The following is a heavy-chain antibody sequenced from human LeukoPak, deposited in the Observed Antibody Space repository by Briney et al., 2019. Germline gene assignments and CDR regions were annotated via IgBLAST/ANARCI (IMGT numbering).Heavy chain of an antibody. D-gene: IGHD5-24*01. CDR2: IKQSERT. V-gene: IGHV4-34*01. J-gene: IGHJ4*02. Sequence: KSSETLSLTCAVYGGSLSGYYWTWIRQPPGKGLEWIGEIKQSERTNYNPSLKSRVTISIDTSKNQFSLKLTSVTAADTAVYCCAREGLKNVHNPLGYWGQGTLVTVPS. CDR1: GGSLSGYY. CDR3: AREGLKNVHNPLGY.